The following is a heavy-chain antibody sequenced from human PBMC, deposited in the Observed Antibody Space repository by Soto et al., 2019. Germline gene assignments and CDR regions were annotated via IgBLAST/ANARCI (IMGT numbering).Heavy chain of an antibody. J-gene: IGHJ4*02. V-gene: IGHV4-31*03. CDR1: GGSSSSGGYY. D-gene: IGHD1-26*01. Sequence: TLSRTGTVSGGSSSSGGYYGSWIRQHPGKGLEWIGHIYYSGSTYYNPSLKSRFIISLDTSKNRFSLKVISATAADTAVYFCARYATTGYYRFFDYWGQGTQVTVSS. CDR3: ARYATTGYYRFFDY. CDR2: IYYSGST.